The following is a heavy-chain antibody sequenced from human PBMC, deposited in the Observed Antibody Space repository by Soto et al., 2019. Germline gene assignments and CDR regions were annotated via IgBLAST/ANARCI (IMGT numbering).Heavy chain of an antibody. J-gene: IGHJ6*02. CDR2: LDGAGGST. D-gene: IGHD3-10*01. CDR1: GFTFSDFA. V-gene: IGHV3-23*01. CDR3: AAPRDEYGSGVSWFTYGMDI. Sequence: VGSLRLSCLASGFTFSDFAMTWVRHVPGRGLEWVASLDGAGGSTYYAESVRGRFSISRDNSQNTLFLQMKRLTVDDTAIYYCAAPRDEYGSGVSWFTYGMDIWGRGTTVTVSS.